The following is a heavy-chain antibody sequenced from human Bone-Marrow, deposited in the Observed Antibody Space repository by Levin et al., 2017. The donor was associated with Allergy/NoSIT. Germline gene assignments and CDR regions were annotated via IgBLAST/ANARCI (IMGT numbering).Heavy chain of an antibody. Sequence: ASETLSLTCAVYGGSFSGYYWSWIRQPPGKGLEWIGEINHSGSTNYNPSLKSRVTISVDTSKNQFSLKLSSVTAADTAVYYCARRPGPAAGTFGYFQHWGQGTLVTVSS. CDR3: ARRPGPAAGTFGYFQH. D-gene: IGHD6-13*01. CDR2: INHSGST. J-gene: IGHJ1*01. CDR1: GGSFSGYY. V-gene: IGHV4-34*01.